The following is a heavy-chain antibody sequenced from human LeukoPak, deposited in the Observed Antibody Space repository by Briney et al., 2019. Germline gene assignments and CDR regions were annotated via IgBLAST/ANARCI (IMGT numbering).Heavy chain of an antibody. CDR1: GGTFSNYA. CDR2: IIPIFGTA. J-gene: IGHJ4*02. V-gene: IGHV1-69*13. D-gene: IGHD6-6*01. Sequence: SVKVSCKASGGTFSNYAINWVRQAPGQGLEWMGGIIPIFGTANYAQKFQDRVTITADESMSTAYMELSSLRSEDTAIYYCAKGRGYSSSTSNPDYWGQGTLVTVSS. CDR3: AKGRGYSSSTSNPDY.